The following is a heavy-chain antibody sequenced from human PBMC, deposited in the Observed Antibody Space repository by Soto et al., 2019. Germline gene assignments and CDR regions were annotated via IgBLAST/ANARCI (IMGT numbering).Heavy chain of an antibody. V-gene: IGHV1-2*02. J-gene: IGHJ6*02. CDR1: GYTFTGYY. D-gene: IGHD2-15*01. CDR2: INPNSGGT. CDR3: AREEDIVVVVAATRPYGMDV. Sequence: VASVKVSCKASGYTFTGYYMHWVRQAPGQGLEWMGWINPNSGGTNYAQKFQGRVTMTRDTSISTAYMELSRLRSDDTAVYYCAREEDIVVVVAATRPYGMDVWGQGTTVTVSS.